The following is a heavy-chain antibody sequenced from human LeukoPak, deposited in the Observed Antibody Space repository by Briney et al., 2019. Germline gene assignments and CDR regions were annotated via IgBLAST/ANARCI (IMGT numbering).Heavy chain of an antibody. CDR1: GFSFSSYG. CDR3: AXXHXXXXXXDYXDY. V-gene: IGHV3-30*02. CDR2: VRHDGSNT. J-gene: IGHJ4*02. Sequence: PGGSLRLSCAASGFSFSSYGMHWARQAPGKGLEWVAYVRHDGSNTXCTDSVEGRFTISRDNSRHTLYLQMNRLRAEDTAVYYXAXXHXXXXXXDYXDYWGQGTLVTVSS.